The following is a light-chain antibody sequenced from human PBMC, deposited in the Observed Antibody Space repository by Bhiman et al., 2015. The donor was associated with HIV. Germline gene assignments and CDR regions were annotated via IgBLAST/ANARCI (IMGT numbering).Light chain of an antibody. J-gene: IGLJ1*01. CDR2: DVS. Sequence: QSALTQPASVSGSPGQSITISCTGTGSDVGGYNHVSWYQQHPGKAPKLMIYDVSNRPSGVSNRFSGSKSGNTASLTISGLQTDDEADYFCSSYTSTTTLVFGTGTKVTVL. CDR1: GSDVGGYNH. V-gene: IGLV2-14*03. CDR3: SSYTSTTTLV.